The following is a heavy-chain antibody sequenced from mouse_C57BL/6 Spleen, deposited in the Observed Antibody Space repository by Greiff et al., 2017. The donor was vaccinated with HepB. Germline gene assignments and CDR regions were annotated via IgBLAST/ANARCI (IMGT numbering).Heavy chain of an antibody. Sequence: DVMLVESGGGLVKPGGSLKLSCAASGFTFSSYTMSWVRQTPEKRLEWVATISGGGGNTYYPDSVKGRFTISRDNAKNTLYLQMSSLRSEDTALYYCARRGNYVGMDYWGQGTSVTVSS. D-gene: IGHD2-1*01. J-gene: IGHJ4*01. V-gene: IGHV5-9*01. CDR1: GFTFSSYT. CDR3: ARRGNYVGMDY. CDR2: ISGGGGNT.